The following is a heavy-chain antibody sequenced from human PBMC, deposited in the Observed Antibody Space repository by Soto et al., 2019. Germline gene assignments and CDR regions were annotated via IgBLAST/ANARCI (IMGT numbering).Heavy chain of an antibody. CDR1: GDSITRDGYY. CDR2: IYYTGST. D-gene: IGHD5-18*01. V-gene: IGHV4-31*03. Sequence: PSETLSLTSTVSGDSITRDGYYWSWIRQHPGKGLEWIAYIYYTGSTYYNPSLKSRVTISVDPFKNQLSLKLRSVTAADTGVYYCAREDTSMACDPWGQGTLVTVSS. J-gene: IGHJ5*02. CDR3: AREDTSMACDP.